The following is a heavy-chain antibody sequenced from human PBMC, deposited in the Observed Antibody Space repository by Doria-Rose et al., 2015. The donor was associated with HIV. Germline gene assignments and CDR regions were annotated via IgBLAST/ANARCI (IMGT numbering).Heavy chain of an antibody. D-gene: IGHD6-13*01. CDR1: GVSLSSPGMG. J-gene: IGHJ4*02. Sequence: QVTLKESGPVLVKPTETLTPTCTVSGVSLSSPGMGVSWIRQPPGKALEWLANIFSDDERSYRTSLKSRLTISRVTCTRQLVLTMTDMDPVDTATYYCARIKSSRWYHKYYFDFWGQGTLVIVSA. CDR3: ARIKSSRWYHKYYFDF. V-gene: IGHV2-26*01. CDR2: IFSDDER.